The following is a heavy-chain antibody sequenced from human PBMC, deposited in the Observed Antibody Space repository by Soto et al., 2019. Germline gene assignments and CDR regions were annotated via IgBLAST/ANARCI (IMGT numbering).Heavy chain of an antibody. CDR3: ARKQAGYFYGIDY. CDR2: IYDSGST. D-gene: IGHD3-10*01. Sequence: GSITSGGYYWSWIRQHPGKGLEWLGYIYDSGSTFYNPSLKSRITLSVDTSKNQFSLKLSSVTVADTAVYFCARKQAGYFYGIDYWGQGTLVTVSS. CDR1: GSITSGGYY. J-gene: IGHJ4*02. V-gene: IGHV4-31*02.